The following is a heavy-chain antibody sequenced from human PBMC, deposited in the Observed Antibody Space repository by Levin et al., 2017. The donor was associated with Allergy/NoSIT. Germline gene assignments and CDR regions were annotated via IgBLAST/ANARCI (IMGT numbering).Heavy chain of an antibody. CDR1: CFSFITYW. CDR2: LPRAGRAP. V-gene: IGHV3-74*01. Sequence: LPFSFSCFSFITYWIHWVRQVPGTFLFFFSRLPRAGRAPSYADSVKGRFTISRDNAKNTLYLQMNSLRAEDTAVYYCTKEEGRYYSDTNGPYYYGMDGWGQGTTVTVSS. D-gene: IGHD3-22*01. J-gene: IGHJ6*02. CDR3: TKEEGRYYSDTNGPYYYGMDG.